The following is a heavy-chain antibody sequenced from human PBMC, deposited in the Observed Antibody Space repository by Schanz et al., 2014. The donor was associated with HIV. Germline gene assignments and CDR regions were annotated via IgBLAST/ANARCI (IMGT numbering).Heavy chain of an antibody. CDR2: ISGSGGST. CDR1: TFTFSTYA. Sequence: EVQLVESGGALVQPGGSLRLSCAASTFTFSTYAMSWVRQAPGKGREWVSVISGSGGSTYYADSVKGRFTISRDNSKNTLYLQMNSLRVEDTAVYYCANEEVPNDYWGQGTLVTVSP. CDR3: ANEEVPNDY. V-gene: IGHV3-23*04. J-gene: IGHJ4*02.